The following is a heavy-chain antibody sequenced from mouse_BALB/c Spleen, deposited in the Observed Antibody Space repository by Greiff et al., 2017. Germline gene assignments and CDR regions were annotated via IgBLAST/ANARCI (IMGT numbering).Heavy chain of an antibody. CDR3: ARGDAYAMDY. D-gene: IGHD3-3*01. CDR2: INPSSGYT. CDR1: GYTFTSYT. Sequence: VQLQQSAAELARPGASVKMSCKASGYTFTSYTMHWVKQRPGQGLEWIGYINPSSGYTEYNQKFKDKTTLTADKSSSTAYMQLSSLTSEDSAVYYCARGDAYAMDYWGQGTSVTVSS. J-gene: IGHJ4*01. V-gene: IGHV1-4*02.